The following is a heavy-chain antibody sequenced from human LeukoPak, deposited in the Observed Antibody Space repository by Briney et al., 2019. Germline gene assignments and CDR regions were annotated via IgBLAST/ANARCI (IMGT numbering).Heavy chain of an antibody. Sequence: GGSLRLSCAASGFTFSSYAMSWVRQAXXXXXXXXXXXXGSGGSTYYADSVKGRFTISRDNSKNTLYLQMNSLRAEDTAVYYCAKETTYYYDSSGYHSYWGQGTLVTVSS. CDR1: GFTFSSYA. CDR2: XXGSGGST. J-gene: IGHJ4*02. V-gene: IGHV3-23*01. CDR3: AKETTYYYDSSGYHSY. D-gene: IGHD3-22*01.